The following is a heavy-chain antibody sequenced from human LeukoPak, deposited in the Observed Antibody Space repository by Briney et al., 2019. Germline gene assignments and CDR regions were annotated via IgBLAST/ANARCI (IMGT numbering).Heavy chain of an antibody. CDR2: IYYSGST. Sequence: GSLRLSCAASGFTFSSYAMHWVRQPPGKGLEWIGSIYYSGSTYYNPSLKSRVTISVDTSKNQFSLKLSSVTAADTAVYYCAISYDSSGYYRYWGQGTLVTVSS. D-gene: IGHD3-22*01. CDR3: AISYDSSGYYRY. V-gene: IGHV4-39*01. J-gene: IGHJ4*02. CDR1: GFTFSSYAMH.